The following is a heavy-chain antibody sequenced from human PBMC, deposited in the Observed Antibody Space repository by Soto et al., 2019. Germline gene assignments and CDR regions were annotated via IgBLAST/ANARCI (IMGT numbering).Heavy chain of an antibody. CDR2: IYYSGST. CDR1: GGSISSYY. V-gene: IGHV4-59*08. Sequence: QVQLQESGPGLVKPSETLSLTCTVSGGSISSYYWSWIRQPPGKGLECIGYIYYSGSTNYNPSLKRRVTISVDPSKNQFSLKLSSVTAADTAVYYCARRWGRVFDYWGQGTLVTVSS. J-gene: IGHJ4*02. D-gene: IGHD1-26*01. CDR3: ARRWGRVFDY.